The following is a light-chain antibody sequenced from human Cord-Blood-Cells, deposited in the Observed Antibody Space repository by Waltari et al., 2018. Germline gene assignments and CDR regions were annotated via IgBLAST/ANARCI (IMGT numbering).Light chain of an antibody. Sequence: EIVMTQSPATLSVSPGERATLSCRASQSVSSNLAWYQQKPGQASRLLIYGSSTRATGIPARFSGSGSGTEFTLTISSLQSEEFAVYYCQQYNNWPPYSFGQGTKLEIK. J-gene: IGKJ2*03. V-gene: IGKV3-15*01. CDR2: GSS. CDR1: QSVSSN. CDR3: QQYNNWPPYS.